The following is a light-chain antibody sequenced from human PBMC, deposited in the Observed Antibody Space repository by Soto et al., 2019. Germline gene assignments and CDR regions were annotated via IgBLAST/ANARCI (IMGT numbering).Light chain of an antibody. CDR2: GAS. CDR3: QQYNNWPIT. J-gene: IGKJ3*01. Sequence: EIVMTQSPGTLSVSPGERATLSCRASQSVSSNLAWYQQKPGQAPRLLIYGASTRATGIPARFSGSGSGTEFTLTISSLQSEDFAVYYCQQYNNWPITFGPGTKVDIK. V-gene: IGKV3-15*01. CDR1: QSVSSN.